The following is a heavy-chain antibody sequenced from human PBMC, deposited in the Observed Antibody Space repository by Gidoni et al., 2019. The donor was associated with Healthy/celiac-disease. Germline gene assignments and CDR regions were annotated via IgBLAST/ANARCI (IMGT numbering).Heavy chain of an antibody. V-gene: IGHV1-18*01. J-gene: IGHJ5*02. CDR2: ISAYNGNT. CDR3: ARDILLWFGEYWFDP. D-gene: IGHD3-10*01. CDR1: AYTFTSYG. Sequence: QFQLVQSGAEVKKPGASGKVSCKSSAYTFTSYGISWVRQAPGQGLECMGWISAYNGNTIYAQKIQGRVTMTTDTSTSTAYMELRSLRSDDTAVYYCARDILLWFGEYWFDPWGQGTLVTVSS.